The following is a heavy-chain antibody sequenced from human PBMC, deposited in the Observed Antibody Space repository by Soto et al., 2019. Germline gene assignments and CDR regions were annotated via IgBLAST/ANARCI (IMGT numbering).Heavy chain of an antibody. CDR1: GGSFSGYY. Sequence: SETLSLTCAVYGGSFSGYYWSWIRQPPGKGLEWIGEINHSGSTNYNPSLKSRVTISVDTSKNQFSLKLSSVTAADTAVYYCARASNFSERYYFWSYYYGSGRVFWDWGQGTLVTVSS. CDR3: ARASNFSERYYFWSYYYGSGRVFWD. CDR2: INHSGST. V-gene: IGHV4-34*01. D-gene: IGHD3-10*01. J-gene: IGHJ4*02.